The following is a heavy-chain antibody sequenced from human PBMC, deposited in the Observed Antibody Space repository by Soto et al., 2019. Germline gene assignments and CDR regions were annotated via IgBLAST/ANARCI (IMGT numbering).Heavy chain of an antibody. J-gene: IGHJ4*02. Sequence: QVQLVQSGAEVKKPGASVKVSCKASGYTFTSYGISWVRQAPGQGLAWMGWINAYNGNTNFAQKLQARVTMTTDTSTSTAYMALRSLTSDDKAVYYCARDLVACTDFDYRGQGALVTVSS. V-gene: IGHV1-18*01. CDR1: GYTFTSYG. CDR2: INAYNGNT. D-gene: IGHD6-19*01. CDR3: ARDLVACTDFDY.